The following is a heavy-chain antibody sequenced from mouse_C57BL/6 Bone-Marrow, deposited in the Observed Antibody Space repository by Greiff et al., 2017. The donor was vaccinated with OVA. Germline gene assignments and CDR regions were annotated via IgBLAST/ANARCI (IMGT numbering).Heavy chain of an antibody. CDR3: AREGECDYGYGDVSYCMDY. V-gene: IGHV1-50*01. CDR2: IDPSDSET. Sequence: QVQLQQPGAELVKPGASVKLSCKASGYTFTSYWMQWVKQRPGQGLEWIGDIDPSDSETNYNQKFKGKATLTVDTSSSPAYMQLSSLTSEDSAVYYCAREGECDYGYGDVSYCMDYWGQGTSVTVSS. J-gene: IGHJ4*01. D-gene: IGHD1-2*01. CDR1: GYTFTSYW.